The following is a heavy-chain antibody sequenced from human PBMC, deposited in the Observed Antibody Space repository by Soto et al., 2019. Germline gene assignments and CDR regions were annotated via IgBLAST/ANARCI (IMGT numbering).Heavy chain of an antibody. CDR3: AKDQGNCRLYFDS. Sequence: PGRSLRVSSTASGFTFRNYAMGRVRQAPGKGLQWVSAISGNGGTTYYADSVKGRFTLSRDNFKDTLYLQMNSLRTEDTAVYYCAKDQGNCRLYFDSWGLGTLVTVSS. J-gene: IGHJ4*02. D-gene: IGHD2-21*01. V-gene: IGHV3-23*01. CDR2: ISGNGGTT. CDR1: GFTFRNYA.